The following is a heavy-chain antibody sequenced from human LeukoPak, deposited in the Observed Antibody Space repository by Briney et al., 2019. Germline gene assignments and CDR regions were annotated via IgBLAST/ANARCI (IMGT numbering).Heavy chain of an antibody. Sequence: ASVKVSCKASGYTFTSYGISWVRQAPGQGLEWMGWISAYNGNTNYAQKLQGRVTMTTDTSTSTAYMELRSLRSDDTAVYYCAREGMYYYGSGQRTYYYYMDVWGKGTTVTVSS. CDR1: GYTFTSYG. J-gene: IGHJ6*03. D-gene: IGHD3-10*01. V-gene: IGHV1-18*01. CDR2: ISAYNGNT. CDR3: AREGMYYYGSGQRTYYYYMDV.